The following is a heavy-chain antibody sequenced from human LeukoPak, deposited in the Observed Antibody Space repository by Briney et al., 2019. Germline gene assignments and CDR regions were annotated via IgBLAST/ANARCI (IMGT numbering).Heavy chain of an antibody. CDR3: ARDKIAVAGPLYFDY. CDR2: ISSSSSYI. J-gene: IGHJ4*02. Sequence: GGSLRLSCAASGFTFSNYSMNWVRQAPGKGLEWVSSISSSSSYIYYADSVKGRFTISRDNAKNSLYLQMNSLRAEDTAVYYCARDKIAVAGPLYFDYWGQGTLVTVSS. CDR1: GFTFSNYS. D-gene: IGHD6-19*01. V-gene: IGHV3-21*01.